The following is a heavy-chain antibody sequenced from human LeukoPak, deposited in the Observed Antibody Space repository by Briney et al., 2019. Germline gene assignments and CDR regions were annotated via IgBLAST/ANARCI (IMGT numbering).Heavy chain of an antibody. CDR2: IYYGGST. V-gene: IGHV4-59*01. J-gene: IGHJ5*01. D-gene: IGHD3-16*02. Sequence: SETLSLTCSVSGDSIGSYYWTWIRQSPGKGLEWIGYIYYGGSTNYSPSLKSRVSISVDTSNNQFSLQLRSVSAADTAIYYCARGRASDGSYPWFDSWGQGTLVTVSS. CDR3: ARGRASDGSYPWFDS. CDR1: GDSIGSYY.